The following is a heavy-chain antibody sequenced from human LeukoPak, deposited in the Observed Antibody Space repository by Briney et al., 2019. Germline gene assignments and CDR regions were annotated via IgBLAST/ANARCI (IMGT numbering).Heavy chain of an antibody. CDR2: FSGNGHST. J-gene: IGHJ4*02. CDR1: GFTFSSSA. Sequence: GGSLRLSCAASGFTFSSSAMAWVRQSPGKGLEWVSTFSGNGHSTFYADSVKGRFTISRDNSKNTLYLQMLSLGAEGTAIYYCAKGPSTVYPYYFDYWGQGTLVTVSS. CDR3: AKGPSTVYPYYFDY. V-gene: IGHV3-23*01.